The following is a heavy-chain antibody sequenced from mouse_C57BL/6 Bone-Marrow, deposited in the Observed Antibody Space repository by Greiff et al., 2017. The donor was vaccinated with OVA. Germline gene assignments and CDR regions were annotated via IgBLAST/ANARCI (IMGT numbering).Heavy chain of an antibody. J-gene: IGHJ2*01. V-gene: IGHV5-6*01. D-gene: IGHD2-12*01. CDR1: GFTFSSYG. Sequence: EVKLMESGGDLVKPGGSLKLSCAASGFTFSSYGMSWVRQTPDKRLEWVATISSGGSYTYSPDSVKGRFTISRDNAKDNLYLQSSSLKSEDTARYDWASHYDGSKYYLNYWGQGTTHTVAS. CDR3: ASHYDGSKYYLNY. CDR2: ISSGGSYT.